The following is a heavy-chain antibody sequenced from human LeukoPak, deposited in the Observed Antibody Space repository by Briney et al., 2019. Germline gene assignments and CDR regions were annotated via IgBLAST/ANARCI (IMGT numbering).Heavy chain of an antibody. D-gene: IGHD2-21*01. CDR2: INAGNGHT. CDR3: ARGIWSARTVDYYLDY. CDR1: GYTFTSYA. Sequence: GASVKVSCKASGYTFTSYAIHWVRQAPGQRFEWMGWINAGNGHTKYSQNFQGRVTITRDSSASTAYMELSSLTSEDTAVYYCARGIWSARTVDYYLDYWGQGTLVTVSS. V-gene: IGHV1-3*01. J-gene: IGHJ4*02.